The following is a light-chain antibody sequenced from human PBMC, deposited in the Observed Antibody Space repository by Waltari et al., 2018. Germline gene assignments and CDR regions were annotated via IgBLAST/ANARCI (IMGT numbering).Light chain of an antibody. CDR1: QSVSSSY. CDR3: QQYGSSPPT. CDR2: GAS. V-gene: IGKV3-20*01. J-gene: IGKJ1*01. Sequence: EIVLTQSPGTLSLSPGERATLSCRASQSVSSSYLAWYQQKPGQAPRLLIYGASSRATGIPDRFSGSDSGTDFTLTISRLEPEDFAVYYCQQYGSSPPTFGQGTRVEIE.